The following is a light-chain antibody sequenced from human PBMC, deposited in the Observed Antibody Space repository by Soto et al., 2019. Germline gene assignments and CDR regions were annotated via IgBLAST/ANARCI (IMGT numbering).Light chain of an antibody. CDR1: QRVSRY. CDR2: GAS. J-gene: IGKJ2*01. CDR3: QQYSNGPPYT. V-gene: IGKV3-15*01. Sequence: EILMTQSPPTLSVSPGERATLSCKASQRVSRYLAWYQQKPGQAPRLLIYGASTRATGIPARFSGSGSGTEFTLTISSLQSEDFAVYYCQQYSNGPPYTFGQGGKVDIK.